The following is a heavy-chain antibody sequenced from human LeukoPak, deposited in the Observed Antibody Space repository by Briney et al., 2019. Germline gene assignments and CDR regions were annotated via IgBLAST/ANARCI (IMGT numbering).Heavy chain of an antibody. CDR2: IYPSGST. Sequence: PSETLSLTCAVSGYSIGSGYYWGWVRQPPGKGPEWIGSIYPSGSTYYNPSLKSRVTISVDTSKNQFSLKLSSVTAADTAVYYCARHVNWGFDYWGQGTLVTVSS. D-gene: IGHD7-27*01. J-gene: IGHJ4*02. CDR1: GYSIGSGYY. CDR3: ARHVNWGFDY. V-gene: IGHV4-38-2*01.